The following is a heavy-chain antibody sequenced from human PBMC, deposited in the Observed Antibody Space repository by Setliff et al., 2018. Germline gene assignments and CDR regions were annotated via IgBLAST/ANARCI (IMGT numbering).Heavy chain of an antibody. CDR2: INPIFGTA. J-gene: IGHJ4*02. CDR1: GGTFSSYA. Sequence: ASVKVSCKASGGTFSSYAISWVRQAPGQGLEWMGRINPIFGTANYAQKFQGRVTITADKSTSTAYMELSSLRSEDTAVYYCARDRPPYYYDSSGYYYSAGNFDYWGQGTLVTVSS. CDR3: ARDRPPYYYDSSGYYYSAGNFDY. V-gene: IGHV1-69*06. D-gene: IGHD3-22*01.